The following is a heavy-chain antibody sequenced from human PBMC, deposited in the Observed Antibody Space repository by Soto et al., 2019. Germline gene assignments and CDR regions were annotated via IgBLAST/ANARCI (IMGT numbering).Heavy chain of an antibody. Sequence: QVQLQESGPGLVKPSQTLSLTCTVSGGSISSGNYYWSWIRQHPGKGLEWIGYISYSGGTYYNLSLTSRITISVDTSKNQFSLNLSFVTAADTAVYYCATMGTPATQLYYVDFWGQGTLITVSS. CDR3: ATMGTPATQLYYVDF. J-gene: IGHJ4*02. CDR2: ISYSGGT. V-gene: IGHV4-30-4*01. CDR1: GGSISSGNYY. D-gene: IGHD1-1*01.